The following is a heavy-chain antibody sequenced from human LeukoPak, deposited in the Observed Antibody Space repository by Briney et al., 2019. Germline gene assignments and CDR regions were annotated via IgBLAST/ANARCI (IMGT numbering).Heavy chain of an antibody. V-gene: IGHV4-4*09. D-gene: IGHD4-11*01. CDR3: AGATVTGYYYYMDV. CDR1: GGSISSYY. CDR2: IYTSGST. Sequence: SETLSLTCTVSGGSISSYYWSWIRQPPGKGLEWIGYIYTSGSTNYNPSLKSRVTISVDTSKNQFSLKLSSVTAAETAVYYCAGATVTGYYYYMDVWGKGTTVTVSS. J-gene: IGHJ6*03.